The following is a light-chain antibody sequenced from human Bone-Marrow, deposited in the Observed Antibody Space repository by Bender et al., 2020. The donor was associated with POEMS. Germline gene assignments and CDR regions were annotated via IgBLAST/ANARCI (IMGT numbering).Light chain of an antibody. J-gene: IGLJ2*01. CDR3: FSYAGRNSLV. Sequence: QSALTQPPSASGSPGQSVTISCTGTSSDVGDYFYVSWYQQHAGEAPKLIIFEVSKRPSGVPDRFSGSKSGNTASLTVSGLEAEDEGEYDCFSYAGRNSLVFGGGTKLTVL. CDR2: EVS. CDR1: SSDVGDYFY. V-gene: IGLV2-8*01.